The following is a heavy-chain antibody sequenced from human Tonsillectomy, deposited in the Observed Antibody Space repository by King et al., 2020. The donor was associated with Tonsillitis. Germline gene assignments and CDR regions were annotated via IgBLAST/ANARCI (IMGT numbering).Heavy chain of an antibody. CDR3: ADGVGDGYHYHY. Sequence: QLVQSGGGLVQPGRSLRLSCTASGITFDDYAMSWFRQAPGKGLEWVGFIRSKAYGGTTEYAASVKGRFIISRDDYKSIPYLQMNSLKTDETAVNYCADGVGDGYHYHYWGQGTLVTVSS. V-gene: IGHV3-49*03. J-gene: IGHJ4*02. CDR2: IRSKAYGGTT. D-gene: IGHD5-24*01. CDR1: GITFDDYA.